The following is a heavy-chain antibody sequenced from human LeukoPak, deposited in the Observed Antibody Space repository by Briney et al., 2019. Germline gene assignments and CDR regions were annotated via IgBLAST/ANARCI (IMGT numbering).Heavy chain of an antibody. V-gene: IGHV1-69*13. J-gene: IGHJ4*02. D-gene: IGHD3-22*01. Sequence: ASVKVSCKASGGTFSSYAISWVRQAPGQGLEWMGGIIPIFGTANYAQKFQGRVTITADESTSTAYMELSSLRSEDTAVYYCASSDPDKGGIRVDYDSSGYYYYLDYWGQGTLVTVSS. CDR3: ASSDPDKGGIRVDYDSSGYYYYLDY. CDR1: GGTFSSYA. CDR2: IIPIFGTA.